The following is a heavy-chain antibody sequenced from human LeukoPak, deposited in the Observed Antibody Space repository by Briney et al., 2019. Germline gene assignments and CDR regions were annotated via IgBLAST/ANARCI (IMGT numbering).Heavy chain of an antibody. V-gene: IGHV3-7*01. J-gene: IGHJ4*02. CDR2: IKHYGGEK. D-gene: IGHD3-22*01. CDR3: ARDRGWRTSGYYLYLFDY. CDR1: GFTFSSYA. Sequence: PGGSLRLSCAASGFTFSSYAMSWVRQAPGKGLEWVASIKHYGGEKYYVDSVKGRFTISRDNAKNSLYLEMSSLRVEDTAVYYCARDRGWRTSGYYLYLFDYWGQGTLVTFAS.